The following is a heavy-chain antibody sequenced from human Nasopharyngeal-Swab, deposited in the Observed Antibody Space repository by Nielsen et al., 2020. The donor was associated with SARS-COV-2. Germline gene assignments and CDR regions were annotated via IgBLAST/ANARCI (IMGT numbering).Heavy chain of an antibody. CDR2: IYSGGST. D-gene: IGHD6-25*01. CDR3: ARDRFSGYMDV. J-gene: IGHJ6*03. V-gene: IGHV3-53*01. Sequence: VRQAPGKGLEWVSVIYSGGSTYYADSVKGRFTISRDNSKNTLYLQMDSLRAEDTAVYYCARDRFSGYMDVWGKGTTVTV.